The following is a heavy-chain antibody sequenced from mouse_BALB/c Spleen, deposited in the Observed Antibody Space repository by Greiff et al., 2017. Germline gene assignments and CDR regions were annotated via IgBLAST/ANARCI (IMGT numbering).Heavy chain of an antibody. J-gene: IGHJ2*01. CDR1: GYTFTDYE. Sequence: QVQLQQSGAELVRPGASVTLSCKASGYTFTDYEMHWVKQTPVHGLEWIGAIDPETGGTAYNQKFKGKATLTADKSSSTAYMELRSLTSEDSAVYYCTRGDDGRRDANFDYWGQGTTLTVSS. V-gene: IGHV1-15*01. CDR2: IDPETGGT. D-gene: IGHD2-12*01. CDR3: TRGDDGRRDANFDY.